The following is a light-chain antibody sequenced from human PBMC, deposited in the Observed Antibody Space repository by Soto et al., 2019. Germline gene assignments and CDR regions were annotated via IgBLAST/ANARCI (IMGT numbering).Light chain of an antibody. J-gene: IGKJ1*01. CDR3: QQYGDRPRT. CDR1: QSISSK. V-gene: IGKV3-15*01. CDR2: DAS. Sequence: EIVLTQSPATLSVSPVERATLSCRASQSISSKLAWYHQRSGQAPRLLIFDASIRVPTTPARFSGSVSGTEFTLTISSLESEDFAVYFCQQYGDRPRTFGQGTKVDIK.